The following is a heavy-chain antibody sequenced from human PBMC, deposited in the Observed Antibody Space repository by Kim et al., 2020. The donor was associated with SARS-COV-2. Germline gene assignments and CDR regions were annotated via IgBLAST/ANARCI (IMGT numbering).Heavy chain of an antibody. CDR1: GFTFSSYA. CDR3: ARDLKVRGVIRLYFDY. J-gene: IGHJ4*02. D-gene: IGHD3-10*01. Sequence: GGSLRLSCAASGFTFSSYAMHWVRQAPGKGLEWVAVISYDGSNKYYADSVKGRFTISRDNSKNTLYLQMNSLRAEDTAVYYCARDLKVRGVIRLYFDYWGQGTLLTVSS. V-gene: IGHV3-30*04. CDR2: ISYDGSNK.